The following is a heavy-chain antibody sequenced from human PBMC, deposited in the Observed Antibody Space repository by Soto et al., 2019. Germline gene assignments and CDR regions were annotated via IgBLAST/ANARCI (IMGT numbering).Heavy chain of an antibody. CDR1: GFTFSSYA. CDR3: AKDTNRFGVVTGLFDY. Sequence: GGSLRLSCAASGFTFSSYAMSWVRQAPGKGLEWVSAISGSGGSTYYADSVKGRFTISRDNSKNTLYLQMNSLRAEDTAVYYCAKDTNRFGVVTGLFDYWGQGTLVTVSS. CDR2: ISGSGGST. D-gene: IGHD3-3*01. J-gene: IGHJ4*02. V-gene: IGHV3-23*01.